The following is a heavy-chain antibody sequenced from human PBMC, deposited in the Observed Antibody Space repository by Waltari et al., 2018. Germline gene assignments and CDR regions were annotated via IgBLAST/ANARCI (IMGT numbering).Heavy chain of an antibody. CDR2: IYPGDSNT. Sequence: EVQLVQSGAEVKKPGESLKISCEGSGYTFTRYWIGWVRQMPGKGLEWMGVIYPGDSNTRYSPSFQGQVTISAEKSISTAYLQWSSLKASDTAMYFCARQPLHSYGTRHFDYWGQGTLVTVSS. D-gene: IGHD5-18*01. CDR3: ARQPLHSYGTRHFDY. CDR1: GYTFTRYW. J-gene: IGHJ4*02. V-gene: IGHV5-51*01.